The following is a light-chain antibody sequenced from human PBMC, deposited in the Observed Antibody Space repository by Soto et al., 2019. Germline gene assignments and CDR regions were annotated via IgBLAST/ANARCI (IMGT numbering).Light chain of an antibody. J-gene: IGKJ1*01. V-gene: IGKV1-5*01. CDR2: AAS. Sequence: DIQMTQSPSTLSASVGDRVTITCRASQSISSWLAWYQQKPGKAPNLLIYAASSLQSGVPSTFSGSGSGTEFTLTISSLQPDDFATYYCQHYNSYSEAFGQGTKVDIK. CDR3: QHYNSYSEA. CDR1: QSISSW.